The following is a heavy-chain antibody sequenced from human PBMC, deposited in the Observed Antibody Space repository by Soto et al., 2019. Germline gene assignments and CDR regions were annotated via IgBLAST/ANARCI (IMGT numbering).Heavy chain of an antibody. V-gene: IGHV4-34*01. Sequence: PSETLSLTCAVYGGSFSGYYWSWIRQPPGKGLEWIGEINHSGSTNYNPSLKSRVTISVDTSKNQFSLKLSSVTAADTAVYYCARAADYYGSGSKGTYNWFDPWGQGTLVT. CDR3: ARAADYYGSGSKGTYNWFDP. CDR1: GGSFSGYY. CDR2: INHSGST. D-gene: IGHD3-10*01. J-gene: IGHJ5*02.